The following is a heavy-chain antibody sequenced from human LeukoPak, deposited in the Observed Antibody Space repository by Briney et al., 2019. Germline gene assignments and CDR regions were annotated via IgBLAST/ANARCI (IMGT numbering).Heavy chain of an antibody. CDR3: ARRSGGCFDY. J-gene: IGHJ4*02. CDR1: GFTFDDYA. CDR2: ISWNSGSI. V-gene: IGHV3-9*01. Sequence: PGRSLRLSCAASGFTFDDYAMHWVRQAPGKGLEWVSGISWNSGSIGYADSVKGRFTISRDNAKNSLYLQMNSLRAEDTALYYCARRSGGCFDYWGQGTLVTVSS. D-gene: IGHD2-15*01.